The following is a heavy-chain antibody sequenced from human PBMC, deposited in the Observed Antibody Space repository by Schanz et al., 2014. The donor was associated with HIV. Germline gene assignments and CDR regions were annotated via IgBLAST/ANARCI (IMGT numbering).Heavy chain of an antibody. CDR2: ISYDGRNK. D-gene: IGHD3-22*01. CDR3: AKPEYDSRGSSQSHFDY. V-gene: IGHV3-33*05. J-gene: IGHJ4*02. CDR1: GFTFNSYG. Sequence: VQMVESGGGVVQPGRSLRLSCAASGFTFNSYGMHWVRQAPGKGLEWVSVISYDGRNKLYADSVKGRFTISRDNSKDTLFLQMTTLRIDDTAVYYCAKPEYDSRGSSQSHFDYWGQGTLVTVSS.